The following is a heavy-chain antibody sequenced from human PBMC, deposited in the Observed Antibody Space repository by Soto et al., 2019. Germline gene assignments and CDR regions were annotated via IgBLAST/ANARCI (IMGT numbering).Heavy chain of an antibody. CDR2: ISGSGAST. CDR3: AHFDWFIDY. CDR1: GFTFSSYS. Sequence: GESLKISCAASGFTFSSYSMNWVRQAPGKGLEWVSAISGSGASTYYADSVKGRFTISRDNSKNTLYLQMNSLRAEDTAVYYCAHFDWFIDYWGQGTLVTVSS. J-gene: IGHJ4*02. D-gene: IGHD3-9*01. V-gene: IGHV3-23*01.